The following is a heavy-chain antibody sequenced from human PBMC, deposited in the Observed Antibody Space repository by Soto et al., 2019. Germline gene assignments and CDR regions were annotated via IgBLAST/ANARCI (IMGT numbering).Heavy chain of an antibody. CDR3: TGEVASGY. CDR2: ISRDGNTK. Sequence: QVQLVESGGGVVQPGRSLRLSCAVSGFTVSTHGMHWVRQAPGKGLEWVAVISRDGNTKYYADSVKGRFTISRDNSRNTLFLEMYSLRGDDMAGYCCTGEVASGYWGQGTLVTVSS. CDR1: GFTVSTHG. J-gene: IGHJ4*02. D-gene: IGHD2-8*02. V-gene: IGHV3-30*03.